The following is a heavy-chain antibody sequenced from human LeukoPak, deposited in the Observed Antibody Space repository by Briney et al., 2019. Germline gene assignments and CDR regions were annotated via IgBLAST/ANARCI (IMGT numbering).Heavy chain of an antibody. CDR1: GFTFSDYD. J-gene: IGHJ4*02. D-gene: IGHD1-1*01. CDR2: IGTAGDT. CDR3: ARVAKERVGGVYYFDY. Sequence: GGSLRLSCAASGFTFSDYDMHWVRQATGKGLEWVSAIGTAGDTYYTGSVKGRFTISRENAKNSLYLQMNSLRTGDTAVYYCARVAKERVGGVYYFDYWGQGTLVTVSS. V-gene: IGHV3-13*01.